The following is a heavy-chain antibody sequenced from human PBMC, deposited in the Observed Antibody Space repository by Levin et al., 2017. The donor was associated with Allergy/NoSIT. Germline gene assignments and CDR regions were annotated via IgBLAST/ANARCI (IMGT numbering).Heavy chain of an antibody. CDR2: IWFDGTNK. Sequence: LSLTCAASGFTFNSYGMHWVRQAPGKGLEWVAVIWFDGTNKYYADSVKGRFTISRDISKSTLSLQMNSLRVEDTAVYYCARAQTPGYCSSTPCPHLDSWGQGTLVTVSS. CDR3: ARAQTPGYCSSTPCPHLDS. V-gene: IGHV3-33*01. CDR1: GFTFNSYG. J-gene: IGHJ4*02. D-gene: IGHD2-2*01.